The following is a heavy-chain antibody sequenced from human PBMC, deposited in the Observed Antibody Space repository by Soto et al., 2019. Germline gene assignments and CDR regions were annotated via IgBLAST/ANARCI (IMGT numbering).Heavy chain of an antibody. J-gene: IGHJ4*02. CDR1: EFTFSSYW. CDR2: ISSNGTTT. V-gene: IGHV3-23*01. D-gene: IGHD6-13*01. Sequence: GGSLRLSCAASEFTFSSYWMSWVRQAPGKGLEWVSYISSNGTTTYYADSVKGRFTISRDNSKNTLYLQMNSLRAEDTAVYYCAKTSKYSSSWSIYYFDYWGQGTLVTVSS. CDR3: AKTSKYSSSWSIYYFDY.